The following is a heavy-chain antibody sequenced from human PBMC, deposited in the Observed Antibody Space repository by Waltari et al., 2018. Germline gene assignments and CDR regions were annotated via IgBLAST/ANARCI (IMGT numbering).Heavy chain of an antibody. CDR2: ISWNSGSI. Sequence: EVQLVESGGGLVQPGRSLRLSCAASGFTFDDYAMHWVRPAPGKGLEWVLGISWNSGSIGYADSVKGRFTISRDNAKNSLYLQMNSLRAEDMALYYCAKSSSSSSGGWFDPWGQGTLVTVSS. CDR3: AKSSSSSSGGWFDP. D-gene: IGHD6-13*01. J-gene: IGHJ5*02. CDR1: GFTFDDYA. V-gene: IGHV3-9*03.